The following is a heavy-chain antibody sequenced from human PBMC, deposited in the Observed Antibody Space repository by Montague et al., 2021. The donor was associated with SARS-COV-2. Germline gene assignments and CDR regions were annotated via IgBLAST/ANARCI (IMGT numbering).Heavy chain of an antibody. CDR3: ARSYGDYRDSYFDY. Sequence: PALVKPTQTLTLTCTFSGFSLNTSGMCVSWIRQPPGKALEWLALIDWDEDQYYSTSLKTRLTISKDTSKNQVVLTMTNMDPIDTATYYCARSYGDYRDSYFDYWGKGTLVTVSS. D-gene: IGHD4-17*01. J-gene: IGHJ4*02. CDR1: GFSLNTSGMC. V-gene: IGHV2-70*01. CDR2: IDWDEDQ.